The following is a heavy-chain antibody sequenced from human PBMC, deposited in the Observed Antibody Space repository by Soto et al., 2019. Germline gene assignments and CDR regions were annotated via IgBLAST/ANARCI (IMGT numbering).Heavy chain of an antibody. Sequence: EVHLVESGGGLVQPGGSLRLSCVASGFTFSSYWMHWVRQAPGKGLVWVLSISNDGSSIYADPVKGRFTISRDNAKNTLYLQMNSLRAEDTAVYYCARLPNKSPQNWGQGTLVIVSP. V-gene: IGHV3-74*01. CDR3: ARLPNKSPQN. CDR2: ISNDGSS. CDR1: GFTFSSYW. J-gene: IGHJ1*01.